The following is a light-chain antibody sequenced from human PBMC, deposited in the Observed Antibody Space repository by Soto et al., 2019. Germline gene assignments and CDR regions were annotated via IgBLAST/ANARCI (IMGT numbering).Light chain of an antibody. J-gene: IGKJ1*01. Sequence: EIVLTQSPGTLSLSPGERATLSCRASQTVLNNYLTWYQQKHGQAPRRLIFGASFRATGIPDRFSGSVSGTDGTITISRLEKEDASVYYCQQYGTSTTTFGQGTKVDIK. V-gene: IGKV3-20*01. CDR3: QQYGTSTTT. CDR2: GAS. CDR1: QTVLNNY.